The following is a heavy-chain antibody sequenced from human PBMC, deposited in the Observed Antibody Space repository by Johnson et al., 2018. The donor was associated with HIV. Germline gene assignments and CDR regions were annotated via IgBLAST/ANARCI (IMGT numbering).Heavy chain of an antibody. D-gene: IGHD6-13*01. J-gene: IGHJ3*02. V-gene: IGHV3-30*18. Sequence: QVQLVESGGGVVQPGRSLRLSCAASGFTFNSYGMHWVRQAPGKGLEWVAVISYDGSNKYYADSVKGRFTIYRDNSKNTLYLQMNSLRAEDTAVFYCAKDRSSWGYDAFEIWGQGTMVTVSS. CDR3: AKDRSSWGYDAFEI. CDR1: GFTFNSYG. CDR2: ISYDGSNK.